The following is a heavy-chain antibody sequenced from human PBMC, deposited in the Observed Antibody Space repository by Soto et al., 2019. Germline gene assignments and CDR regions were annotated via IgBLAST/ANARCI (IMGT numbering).Heavy chain of an antibody. CDR3: ARVKDSTMFDH. D-gene: IGHD2-15*01. J-gene: IGHJ4*02. V-gene: IGHV4-59*02. CDR2: IYYSGAT. CDR1: GGSVSLYY. Sequence: QVQLQESGPGLVKPSETLSLTCTVSGGSVSLYYWAWIRQPPGKGLEWIGYIYYSGATSYSPSLKSRFTMSRDAAQNPSSLTLRSVTAADTAMYYCARVKDSTMFDHWGKGALVSVSS.